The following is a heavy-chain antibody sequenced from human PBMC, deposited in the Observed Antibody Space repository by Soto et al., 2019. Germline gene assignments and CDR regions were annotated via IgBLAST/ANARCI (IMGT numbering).Heavy chain of an antibody. Sequence: EVQLLESGGGLVQPGGSLRLSCATSGFSFSNYGMNWVRQAPGKGLEWVSGITKTGRSTFIADAVRGRFTISRDNLKNIMYLQMNSLRVDDTALYYWTNDAEAYDFAFDKWGQGTMVTGTS. CDR3: TNDAEAYDFAFDK. J-gene: IGHJ3*02. V-gene: IGHV3-23*01. D-gene: IGHD3-3*01. CDR1: GFSFSNYG. CDR2: ITKTGRST.